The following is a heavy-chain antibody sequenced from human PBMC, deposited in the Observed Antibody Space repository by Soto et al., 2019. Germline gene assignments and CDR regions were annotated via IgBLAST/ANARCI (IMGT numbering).Heavy chain of an antibody. Sequence: GGSLRLSCAASGFTFSSYAMSWVRQAPGKGLEWVSAISGSGGSTYYADSVKGRFTISRDNSKNTLYLQMNSLRAEATAVYSCASPRVVPAARDYYYYYYMDVWGKGTTVTVSS. J-gene: IGHJ6*03. CDR2: ISGSGGST. CDR1: GFTFSSYA. D-gene: IGHD2-2*01. CDR3: ASPRVVPAARDYYYYYYMDV. V-gene: IGHV3-23*01.